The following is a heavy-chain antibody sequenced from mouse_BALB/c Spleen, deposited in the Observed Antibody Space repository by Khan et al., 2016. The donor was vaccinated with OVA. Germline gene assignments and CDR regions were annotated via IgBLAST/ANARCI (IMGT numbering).Heavy chain of an antibody. V-gene: IGHV3-2*02. J-gene: IGHJ2*01. CDR3: ARTARIKY. Sequence: VQLKQSGPGLVKPSQSLSLTCTVTGYSITSGYGWNWIRQFPENKLEWMGYISYSGSTNYNPSLKSRISNTRDTSKNQFFLQLNSVTTEDTATYYCARTARIKYWGQGTTLTVSS. CDR2: ISYSGST. D-gene: IGHD1-2*01. CDR1: GYSITSGYG.